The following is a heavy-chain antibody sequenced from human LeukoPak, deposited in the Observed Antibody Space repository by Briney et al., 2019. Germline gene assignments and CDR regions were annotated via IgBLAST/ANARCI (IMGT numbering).Heavy chain of an antibody. CDR2: ISSSSSYI. CDR1: GFTFSNYS. D-gene: IGHD6-25*01. Sequence: PGGSLRLSCAASGFTFSNYSMSWVRQAPGKGLEWVSSISSSSSYIYYADSVKGRFTISRDNAKNSLYLQMNSLRAEDTAVYYCARGASATEGGYWGQGTLVTVSS. CDR3: ARGASATEGGY. J-gene: IGHJ4*02. V-gene: IGHV3-21*01.